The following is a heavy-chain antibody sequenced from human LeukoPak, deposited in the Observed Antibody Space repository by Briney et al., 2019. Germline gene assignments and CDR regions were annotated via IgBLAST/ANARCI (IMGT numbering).Heavy chain of an antibody. D-gene: IGHD3-10*01. Sequence: GASVKVSFKASGGTFSSYAIHWLRPAPGQGLEWMGGIIPIFGTANYAQKFQGRVTITADESTSTAYMELSSLRSEDTAVYYCASGMVRGPFDYWGQGTLVTVSS. J-gene: IGHJ4*02. V-gene: IGHV1-69*13. CDR3: ASGMVRGPFDY. CDR2: IIPIFGTA. CDR1: GGTFSSYA.